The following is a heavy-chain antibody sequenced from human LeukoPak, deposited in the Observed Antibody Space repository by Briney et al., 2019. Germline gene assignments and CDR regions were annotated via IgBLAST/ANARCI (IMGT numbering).Heavy chain of an antibody. Sequence: ASGKVSCKASGYILTTYYMHWVRQATGQWLEWMAIINPSGGSTNYAQKFQGRVTMTRDTPTNTVYMEMSSLRIEDTAVYYCASVYLHGMDVWGQGTTVTVSS. CDR1: GYILTTYY. J-gene: IGHJ6*02. CDR2: INPSGGST. V-gene: IGHV1-46*01. CDR3: ASVYLHGMDV. D-gene: IGHD1-20*01.